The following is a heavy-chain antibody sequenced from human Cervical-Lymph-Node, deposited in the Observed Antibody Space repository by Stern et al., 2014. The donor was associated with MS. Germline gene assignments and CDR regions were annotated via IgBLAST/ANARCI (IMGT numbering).Heavy chain of an antibody. Sequence: EDQLVESGGDLVQPGGSLRVSCAASGFTLTDYYMDWVRQAPGEGLEWVARSRNRANSYTTEYAASVRGRFTISRDESKNSLYLQMNSLKAEDTAVYYCARGSHSFDIWGQGTMVTVSS. CDR1: GFTLTDYY. CDR3: ARGSHSFDI. CDR2: SRNRANSYTT. V-gene: IGHV3-72*01. J-gene: IGHJ3*02.